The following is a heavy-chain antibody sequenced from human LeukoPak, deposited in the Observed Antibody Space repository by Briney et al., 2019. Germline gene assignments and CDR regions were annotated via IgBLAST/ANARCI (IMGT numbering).Heavy chain of an antibody. Sequence: ASVKVSCKASGYTFTSYGISWVRQAPGQGLEWMGWISAYNGNTNYAQKLQGRVTMTTDTSTSTAYMELRSLRSDDTAVYYCARQYYDTLTGYYIGYWGQGTLVTVSS. D-gene: IGHD3-9*01. CDR1: GYTFTSYG. CDR3: ARQYYDTLTGYYIGY. J-gene: IGHJ4*02. CDR2: ISAYNGNT. V-gene: IGHV1-18*01.